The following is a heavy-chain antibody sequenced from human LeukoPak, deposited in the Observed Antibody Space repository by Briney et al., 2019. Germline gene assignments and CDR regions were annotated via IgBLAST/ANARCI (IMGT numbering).Heavy chain of an antibody. D-gene: IGHD3-3*01. J-gene: IGHJ4*02. V-gene: IGHV3-7*01. CDR2: IKQDGSEK. CDR3: ARLREIPVFGVVTKSTSYFDY. CDR1: GLTFSSYW. Sequence: PGGSLRLSCAASGLTFSSYWMSWVRQAPGKGLEWVANIKQDGSEKYYVDSVKGRFTISRDNAKNSLYLQMNSLRAEDTAVYYCARLREIPVFGVVTKSTSYFDYWGQGTLVTVSS.